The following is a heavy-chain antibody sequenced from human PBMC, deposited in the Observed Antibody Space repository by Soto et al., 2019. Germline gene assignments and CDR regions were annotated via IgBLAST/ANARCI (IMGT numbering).Heavy chain of an antibody. CDR1: GGSISSYY. J-gene: IGHJ6*02. Sequence: SETLSLTCTVSGGSISSYYWSWIRQPPGKGLEWIGYIYYSGSTNYNPSLKSRVTISVDTSKNQFSLKLSFVTAADTAVYYCARDGGVPAAGNYYYYGMDVWGQGTTVTVSS. V-gene: IGHV4-59*01. D-gene: IGHD6-13*01. CDR3: ARDGGVPAAGNYYYYGMDV. CDR2: IYYSGST.